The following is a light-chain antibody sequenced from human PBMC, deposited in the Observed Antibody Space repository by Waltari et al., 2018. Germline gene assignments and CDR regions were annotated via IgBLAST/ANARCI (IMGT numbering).Light chain of an antibody. CDR3: QHYNSYPYS. Sequence: DIRMTQSPSTLSGSVGDRVTITCRASQTISSWLAWYQQKPGKAPNLLIYKASNLQSGVPPRFSGSGSGTEFTLTISSLQPDDFASYYCQHYNSYPYSFGQGTKLEIK. J-gene: IGKJ2*01. CDR2: KAS. V-gene: IGKV1-5*03. CDR1: QTISSW.